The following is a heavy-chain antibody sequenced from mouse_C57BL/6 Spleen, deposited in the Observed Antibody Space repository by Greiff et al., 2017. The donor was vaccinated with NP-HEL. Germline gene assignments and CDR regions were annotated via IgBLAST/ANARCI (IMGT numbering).Heavy chain of an antibody. D-gene: IGHD2-14*01. CDR1: GYTFTDYY. CDR3: AREGRHDLGD. CDR2: INPNNGGT. Sequence: EVQLQQSGPELVKPGASVKISCKASGYTFTDYYMNWVKQSHGKSLEWIGDINPNNGGTSYNQKFKGKATLTVDKSASTAYRGLRSLTSEDAAAYDCAREGRHDLGDRGKGTTLTVAS. J-gene: IGHJ2*01. V-gene: IGHV1-26*01.